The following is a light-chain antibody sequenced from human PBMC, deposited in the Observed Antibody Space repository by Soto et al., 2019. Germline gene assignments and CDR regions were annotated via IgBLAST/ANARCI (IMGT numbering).Light chain of an antibody. V-gene: IGKV3-11*01. J-gene: IGKJ1*01. CDR1: QTVNSR. CDR2: HTS. Sequence: IVLTQYPSTLSSSHGEIATLSCRASQTVNSRLAWYQHKPGQAPRLLIYHTSNRATGTPARFSGSGSGTDFTLTISSLEPEDFAVYYCHQRQSWPRTFGQGTKVDIK. CDR3: HQRQSWPRT.